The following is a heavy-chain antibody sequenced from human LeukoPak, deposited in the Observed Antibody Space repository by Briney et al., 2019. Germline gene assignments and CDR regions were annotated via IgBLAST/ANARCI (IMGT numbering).Heavy chain of an antibody. CDR3: ASPNCGGDCYPGSYYYYYGMDV. Sequence: SVKVSCKASGGTFSSYAISWVRQAPGQGLEWMGGIIPTFGTANYAQKFQGRVTITADESTSTAYMELSSLRSEDTAVYYCASPNCGGDCYPGSYYYYYGMDVWGQGTTVTVSS. J-gene: IGHJ6*02. CDR2: IIPTFGTA. V-gene: IGHV1-69*13. D-gene: IGHD2-21*02. CDR1: GGTFSSYA.